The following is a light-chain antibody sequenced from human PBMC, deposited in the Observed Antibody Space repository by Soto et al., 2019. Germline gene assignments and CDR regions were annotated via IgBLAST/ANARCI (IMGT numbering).Light chain of an antibody. V-gene: IGLV1-44*01. J-gene: IGLJ3*02. CDR3: AAWDDSLV. CDR2: SNN. CDR1: SSNIGSNT. Sequence: QYVLTQPPSASGTPGQRVTISCSGSSSNIGSNTVNWYQQLPGTAPKLLIYSNNQRPSGVPDRFSGSKSGTSASLAISGLQSEDEADSYCAAWDDSLVFGGGTKLTVL.